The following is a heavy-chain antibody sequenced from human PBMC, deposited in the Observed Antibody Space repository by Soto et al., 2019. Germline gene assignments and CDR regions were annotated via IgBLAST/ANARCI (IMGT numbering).Heavy chain of an antibody. V-gene: IGHV3-7*01. D-gene: IGHD1-26*01. CDR2: IKLDGSEK. J-gene: IGHJ4*02. CDR1: GFTFSSYW. Sequence: GGSLRLSCAASGFTFSSYWMSWVRQAPGKGLEWVANIKLDGSEKYYVDSVKGRFTISRDNAKNSLYLQMNSLRAEDTSVYYCAKEGGLSGSYYISSSYYFDYWGQGTLVTVSS. CDR3: AKEGGLSGSYYISSSYYFDY.